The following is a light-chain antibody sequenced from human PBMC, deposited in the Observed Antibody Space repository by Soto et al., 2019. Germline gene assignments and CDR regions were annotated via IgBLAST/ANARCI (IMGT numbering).Light chain of an antibody. CDR1: QSISDN. CDR2: GAS. CDR3: QQYNNWPPWT. J-gene: IGKJ1*01. Sequence: EIVITQSPATLSVSAGERATLSCRASQSISDNLAWYQQKPGQATRLLIYGASTRATGIPARFSGSGSGTEFTLTISSLQSEDFAVYYCQQYNNWPPWTFGQGTKVDI. V-gene: IGKV3-15*01.